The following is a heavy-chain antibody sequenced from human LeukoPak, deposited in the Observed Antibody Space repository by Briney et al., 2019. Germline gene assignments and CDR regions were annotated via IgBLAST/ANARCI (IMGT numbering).Heavy chain of an antibody. D-gene: IGHD6-13*01. CDR2: SNPNSGGT. V-gene: IGHV1-2*06. Sequence: GASVKVSCKASGYTFTGYYMHWVRQPPGQGREWVGRSNPNSGGTNYAQKFQGSVTMTSDTSTRTAYMELSRLRSDDTAVYYCATDLLLVRSSWHVKVGAFDIWGQGTMVTASS. CDR3: ATDLLLVRSSWHVKVGAFDI. J-gene: IGHJ3*02. CDR1: GYTFTGYY.